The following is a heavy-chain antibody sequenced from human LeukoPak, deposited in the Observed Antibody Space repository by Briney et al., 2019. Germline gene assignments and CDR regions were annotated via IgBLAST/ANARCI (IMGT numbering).Heavy chain of an antibody. J-gene: IGHJ6*03. V-gene: IGHV4-4*07. CDR1: GGSISSYY. D-gene: IGHD3-10*01. Sequence: SETLSLTCTVSGGSISSYYWSWIRQPAGKGLEWIGRIYTSGSTNYIPSLKSRVTMSVDTSKNQFSLKLSSVTAADTAVYYCARDRYYYGSRGRYMDVWGKGTTVTISS. CDR2: IYTSGST. CDR3: ARDRYYYGSRGRYMDV.